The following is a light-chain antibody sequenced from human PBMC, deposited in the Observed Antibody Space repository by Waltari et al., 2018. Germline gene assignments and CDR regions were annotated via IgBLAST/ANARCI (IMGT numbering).Light chain of an antibody. CDR1: SSDVGGYNY. V-gene: IGLV2-11*01. CDR2: DVT. Sequence: QSALTQPRSVSGSPGQSVAISCIGTSSDVGGYNYGYWYQQHPDKAPKLMIFDVTNRRSVGPERFPGSNAGNTASLTISGLQAEDEADYYCSSYAGPFSHVLVGGGTKLTVL. J-gene: IGLJ2*01. CDR3: SSYAGPFSHVL.